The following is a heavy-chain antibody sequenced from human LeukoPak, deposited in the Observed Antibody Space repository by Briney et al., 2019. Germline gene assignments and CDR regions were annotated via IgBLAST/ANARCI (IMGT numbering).Heavy chain of an antibody. Sequence: SVKVSCKASGGTFSSYAISWVRQAPGQGLEWMGGIIPIFGTANYAQKFQGRVTITADESTSTAYMELSSLRSEDTAVYYCARDGDYSPNWFDPWGQGTLVTVSS. V-gene: IGHV1-69*13. D-gene: IGHD4-11*01. CDR1: GGTFSSYA. CDR3: ARDGDYSPNWFDP. J-gene: IGHJ5*02. CDR2: IIPIFGTA.